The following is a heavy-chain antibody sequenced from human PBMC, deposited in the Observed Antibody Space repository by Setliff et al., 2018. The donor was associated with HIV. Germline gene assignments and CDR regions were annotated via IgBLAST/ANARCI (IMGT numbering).Heavy chain of an antibody. V-gene: IGHV3-33*01. CDR3: ARDPGGDTSGYLIYYYDY. CDR1: GYTFTGYY. D-gene: IGHD3-22*01. CDR2: IWYDGSSE. Sequence: SCKASGYTFTGYYMHWVRQAPGKGLEWVAVIWYDGSSEYYGDSVKGRFTISRDNSKKTLYLQMNSLRAEDTAVYYCARDPGGDTSGYLIYYYDYWGQGTLVTVSS. J-gene: IGHJ4*02.